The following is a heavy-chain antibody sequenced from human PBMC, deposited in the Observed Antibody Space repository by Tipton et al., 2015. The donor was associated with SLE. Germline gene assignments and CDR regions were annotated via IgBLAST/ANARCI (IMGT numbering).Heavy chain of an antibody. D-gene: IGHD5-18*01. CDR1: GGSISSGSYY. CDR3: ARGDLGYSYGVPLVY. J-gene: IGHJ4*02. CDR2: IYTSGST. Sequence: TLSLTCTVSGGSISSGSYYWSWIRQPAVKGLEWIGYIYTSGSTNYNPSLKSRVTISVDTSKNQFSLKLSSVTAADTAVYYCARGDLGYSYGVPLVYWGQGTLVTGSS. V-gene: IGHV4-61*09.